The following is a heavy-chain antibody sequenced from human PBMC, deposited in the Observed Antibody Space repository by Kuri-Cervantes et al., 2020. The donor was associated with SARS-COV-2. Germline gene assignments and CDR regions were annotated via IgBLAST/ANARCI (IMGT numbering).Heavy chain of an antibody. V-gene: IGHV3-30-3*01. J-gene: IGHJ4*02. CDR1: GFTFSSYA. CDR3: ARGRGAGIAAAGSD. CDR2: ISYDGSNK. Sequence: LSLTCAASGFTFSSYAMHWVRQAPGKGLEWVAVISYDGSNKYYADSVKGRFTISRDNSKNTQYLQMNSLRAEDTAVYYCARGRGAGIAAAGSDWGQGTLVTVSS. D-gene: IGHD6-13*01.